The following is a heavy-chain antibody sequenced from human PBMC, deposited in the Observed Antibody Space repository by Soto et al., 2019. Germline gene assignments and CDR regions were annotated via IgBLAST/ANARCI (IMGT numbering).Heavy chain of an antibody. CDR3: ARVPLHLHGSGSYYLDY. CDR1: GGSISSGGYY. J-gene: IGHJ4*02. CDR2: IYYSGST. D-gene: IGHD3-10*01. V-gene: IGHV4-31*03. Sequence: SETLSLTCTVSGGSISSGGYYWSWIRQHPGKGLEWIGYIYYSGSTYYNPSLKSRVTISVDTSKNQFSLKLSSVTAADTAVYYCARVPLHLHGSGSYYLDYWGQGTLVTVSS.